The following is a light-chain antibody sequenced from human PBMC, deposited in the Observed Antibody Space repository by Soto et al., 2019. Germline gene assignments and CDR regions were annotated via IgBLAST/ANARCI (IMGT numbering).Light chain of an antibody. CDR1: QSISTW. Sequence: DIQMTQSPSTLSASVGDRVTITCRASQSISTWLAWYQQKPGKAPKLLIYDASLLESGVPSRFSGSGSGTEFTLTISSLQPDDFATYYCQQYNSFSGVTFGPGNKVDI. CDR3: QQYNSFSGVT. V-gene: IGKV1-5*01. CDR2: DAS. J-gene: IGKJ3*01.